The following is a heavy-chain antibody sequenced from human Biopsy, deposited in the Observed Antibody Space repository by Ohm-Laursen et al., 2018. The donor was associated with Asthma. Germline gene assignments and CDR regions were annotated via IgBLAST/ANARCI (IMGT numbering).Heavy chain of an antibody. CDR3: ARIKIRIGAGTDRYFDL. D-gene: IGHD3-16*01. J-gene: IGHJ2*01. V-gene: IGHV1-2*06. CDR2: IDPNSGGT. CDR1: GYPFTDYY. Sequence: GSSVKVSCKASGYPFTDYYVHWVRQAPGQGLEWMGRIDPNSGGTNYAQKFLGRVTMTRDTSVNTAFMVLSRLRSDDTAVYYCARIKIRIGAGTDRYFDLWGRVTLVTVSS.